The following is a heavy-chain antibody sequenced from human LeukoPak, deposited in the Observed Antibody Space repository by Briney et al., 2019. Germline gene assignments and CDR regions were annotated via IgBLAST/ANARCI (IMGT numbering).Heavy chain of an antibody. CDR1: GYSFSNNW. Sequence: GESLKISCKGSGYSFSNNWIGWVRQMPGKGLECMGIIYPGDSNTRYSPSFQGQVTISADKSISTAYLQWSSLKASDTAMYYCAKWIGAAGTYYFDYWGQGTLVTVSS. J-gene: IGHJ4*02. CDR3: AKWIGAAGTYYFDY. D-gene: IGHD6-13*01. CDR2: IYPGDSNT. V-gene: IGHV5-51*01.